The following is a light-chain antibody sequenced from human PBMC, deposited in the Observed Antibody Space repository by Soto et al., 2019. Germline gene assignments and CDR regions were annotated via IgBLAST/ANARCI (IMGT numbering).Light chain of an antibody. CDR3: SSYTSTSSVV. CDR1: ISDVGGNNY. Sequence: QSVLTQPASVSGSPGQSITMSCTGTISDVGGNNYVSWYQQHPGKAPKLMIYDVSNRPSGVSNRFSGSKSGNTASLTISGLQAEDEADYYCSSYTSTSSVVFGGGTKLTVL. V-gene: IGLV2-14*01. J-gene: IGLJ2*01. CDR2: DVS.